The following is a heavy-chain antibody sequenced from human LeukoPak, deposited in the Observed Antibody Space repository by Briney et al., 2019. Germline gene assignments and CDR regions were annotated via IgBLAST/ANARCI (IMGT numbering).Heavy chain of an antibody. CDR1: GFTVSSNH. CDR2: ISSSGSTI. Sequence: GGSLRPSCAASGFTVSSNHMSWVRQAPGKGLEWVSYISSSGSTIYYADSVKGRFTISRDNAKNSLYLQMNSLRAEDTAVYYCARDKYSSSNPYYYYGMDVWGQGTTVTVSS. V-gene: IGHV3-11*01. D-gene: IGHD6-6*01. J-gene: IGHJ6*02. CDR3: ARDKYSSSNPYYYYGMDV.